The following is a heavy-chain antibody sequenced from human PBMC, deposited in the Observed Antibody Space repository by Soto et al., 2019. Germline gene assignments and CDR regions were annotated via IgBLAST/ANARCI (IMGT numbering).Heavy chain of an antibody. Sequence: LSLTCAVYGGSFSGYYWSWIRQTPGKGLEWIGEINHSGSTNQNPSLKSRVTMSVDTSKNQFSLRLSSVTAADTAIYYCATRITVFGLLIPPFDPWGQGTQVTVSS. CDR1: GGSFSGYY. CDR3: ATRITVFGLLIPPFDP. V-gene: IGHV4-34*01. J-gene: IGHJ5*02. CDR2: INHSGST. D-gene: IGHD3-3*01.